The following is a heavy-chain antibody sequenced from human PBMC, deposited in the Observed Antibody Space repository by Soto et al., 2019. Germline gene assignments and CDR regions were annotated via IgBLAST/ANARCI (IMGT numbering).Heavy chain of an antibody. CDR2: ISAYNGNT. V-gene: IGHV1-18*01. CDR3: ARVSGGNSGKQNYYYYGMDV. CDR1: GYTFTSYG. J-gene: IGHJ6*02. Sequence: ASVKVSCKASGYTFTSYGISWVRQAPGQGLEWMGWISAYNGNTNYAQKFQGRVTMTRDTSISTAYMELSRLRSDDTAVYYCARVSGGNSGKQNYYYYGMDVWGQGTTVTVSS. D-gene: IGHD2-21*02.